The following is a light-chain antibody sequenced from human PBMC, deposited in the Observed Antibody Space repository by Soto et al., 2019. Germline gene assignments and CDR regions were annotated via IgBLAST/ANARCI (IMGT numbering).Light chain of an antibody. J-gene: IGLJ1*01. Sequence: QSALTQLRSVSGSPGQSVTVSCTGTGSDVGGYNYVSWYQQHPGKAPKLMIYDVSKRPSGVPDRFSGSKSGNTASLTISGLQAEDEADYYCCSYAGSYTSLYVFGTGTKVTVL. CDR2: DVS. CDR3: CSYAGSYTSLYV. CDR1: GSDVGGYNY. V-gene: IGLV2-11*01.